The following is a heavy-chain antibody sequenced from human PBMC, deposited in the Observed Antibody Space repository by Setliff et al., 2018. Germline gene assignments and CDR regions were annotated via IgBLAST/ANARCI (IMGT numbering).Heavy chain of an antibody. CDR3: ARTGTYRYFDS. V-gene: IGHV4-61*09. CDR2: IYTSWST. Sequence: PSETLSLTCTVSGDPMSSRRYYWAWIRQPAGKGLEWIGQIYTSWSTNYNPSLKSRVTISVDTSKNQFSLKLSSVTAADTAVYYCARTGTYRYFDSWGRGTRVTVSS. J-gene: IGHJ4*02. D-gene: IGHD1-1*01. CDR1: GDPMSSRRYY.